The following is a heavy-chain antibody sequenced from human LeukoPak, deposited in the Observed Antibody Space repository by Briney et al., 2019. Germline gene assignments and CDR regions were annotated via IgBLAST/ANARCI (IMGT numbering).Heavy chain of an antibody. Sequence: ASVKVSCKASAYTFANYDINWVRQATGQGLEWMGWMNPNSGNTGYAQKFQGRVTITRNTSISTAYMELSSLRSEDTAVYYCARPVAHPPSAAIGYWGQGTLVTVSS. CDR2: MNPNSGNT. V-gene: IGHV1-8*03. CDR3: ARPVAHPPSAAIGY. CDR1: AYTFANYD. J-gene: IGHJ4*02. D-gene: IGHD2-2*01.